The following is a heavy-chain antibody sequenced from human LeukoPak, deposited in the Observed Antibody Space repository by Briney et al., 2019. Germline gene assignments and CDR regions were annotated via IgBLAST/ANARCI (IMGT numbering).Heavy chain of an antibody. Sequence: SQTLSLTCTVSGGSISSGGYYWSWIRQHTGKGLEWIGYIYYSGSTYYNPSLKSRVTISVHTSKNQFSLKLSSGTSADTAVYYCARAGDYGSGRINWVDPWGQGTLVTVSS. V-gene: IGHV4-31*03. CDR3: ARAGDYGSGRINWVDP. CDR2: IYYSGST. J-gene: IGHJ5*02. CDR1: GGSISSGGYY. D-gene: IGHD3-10*01.